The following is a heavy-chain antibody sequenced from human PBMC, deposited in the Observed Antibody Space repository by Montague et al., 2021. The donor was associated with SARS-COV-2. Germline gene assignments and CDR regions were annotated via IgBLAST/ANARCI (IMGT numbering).Heavy chain of an antibody. J-gene: IGHJ4*02. Sequence: PALVKTTQTLTLTCTFSGFSLSTSGMCVSWIRQPPGKALEWLALIDWXDDKYYSTSLKTRLTISKDTSKNQAVLTMTNMDPVDTATYYCTRIFDSSWPTFDYWGQGTLVTVSS. CDR2: IDWXDDK. CDR3: TRIFDSSWPTFDY. V-gene: IGHV2-70*01. D-gene: IGHD6-13*01. CDR1: GFSLSTSGMC.